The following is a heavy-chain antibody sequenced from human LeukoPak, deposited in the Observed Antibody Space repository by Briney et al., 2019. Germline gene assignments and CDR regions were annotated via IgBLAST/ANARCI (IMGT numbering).Heavy chain of an antibody. CDR2: FDPEDGET. J-gene: IGHJ6*02. CDR1: GYTLTELS. CDR3: ATGRVMEGATYYYYGMDV. D-gene: IGHD1-26*01. V-gene: IGHV1-24*01. Sequence: ASVKVSCKVSGYTLTELSMHWVRQAPGKGLEWMGGFDPEDGETIYAQKFHGRVTMTEDTSTDTAYMELSSLRSEDTAVYYCATGRVMEGATYYYYGMDVWGQGTTVTVSS.